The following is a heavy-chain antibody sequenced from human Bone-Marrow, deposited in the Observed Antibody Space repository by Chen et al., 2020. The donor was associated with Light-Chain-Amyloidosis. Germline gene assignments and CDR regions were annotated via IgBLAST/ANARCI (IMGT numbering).Heavy chain of an antibody. CDR1: GFTFSSYW. Sequence: EVQLVESGGGLVQPGGSLRLSCAASGFTFSSYWMHWVRQAPGKGLVWVSRINSDGSSTSYADSVKGRFTISRDNAKNTLYLHMNSLRAEDTAVYYCARDTTGRNYDILTGYYAIGYGMDVWGQGTTVTVSS. V-gene: IGHV3-74*01. D-gene: IGHD3-9*01. CDR2: INSDGSST. J-gene: IGHJ6*02. CDR3: ARDTTGRNYDILTGYYAIGYGMDV.